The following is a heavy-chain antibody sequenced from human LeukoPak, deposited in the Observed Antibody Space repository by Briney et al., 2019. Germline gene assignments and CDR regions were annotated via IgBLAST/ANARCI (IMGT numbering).Heavy chain of an antibody. CDR1: GFTFSSNY. CDR3: ARDYGDYYFDY. Sequence: GGSLRLSCAASGFTFSSNYMSWVRQAPGKGLEWVSVIYSGGSTYYADSVKGRFTISRDNSKNTLYLQMNSLRAEDTAVNYCARDYGDYYFDYWGQGTLVTVSS. CDR2: IYSGGST. D-gene: IGHD4-17*01. J-gene: IGHJ4*02. V-gene: IGHV3-53*01.